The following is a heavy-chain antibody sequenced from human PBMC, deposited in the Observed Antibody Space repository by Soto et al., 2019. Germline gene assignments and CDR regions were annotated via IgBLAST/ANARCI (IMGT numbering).Heavy chain of an antibody. J-gene: IGHJ3*01. CDR1: GFTFASYA. Sequence: QVQLVESGGGVVQPGRSLRLSCAASGFTFASYAFHWVRQAPGKGLEWVAAMSYDGNNKYYADSVKGRLTISRDIYKNTLYAQLNSLIPDDTAMYYCARGFGPSSHLAFDVWGQGTMVSVSS. D-gene: IGHD3-10*01. CDR2: MSYDGNNK. CDR3: ARGFGPSSHLAFDV. V-gene: IGHV3-30-3*01.